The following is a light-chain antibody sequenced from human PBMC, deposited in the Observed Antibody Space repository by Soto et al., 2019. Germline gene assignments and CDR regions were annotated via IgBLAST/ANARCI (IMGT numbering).Light chain of an antibody. CDR3: QQYYDYPPLI. J-gene: IGKJ4*01. CDR1: RNINRK. CDR2: GAS. Sequence: EIVMTQSPANLSVSPGERATLSCRASRNINRKLDWYQQKPGQAPRLLISGASTRATGIPARCSGSGSGTEFTLPIISLQSADFAVYFCQQYYDYPPLIFGGGTKVEIK. V-gene: IGKV3-15*01.